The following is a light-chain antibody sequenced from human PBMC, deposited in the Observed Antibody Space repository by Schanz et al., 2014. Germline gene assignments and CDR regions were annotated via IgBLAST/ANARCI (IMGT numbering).Light chain of an antibody. CDR2: GAS. Sequence: EIVLTQSPGTLSLSPGERATLSCRASQSVSRYLAWYQQKPGQAPRLLIYGASSRATGIPDRFSGSGSGTDFTLTISRLEPEDFAVYYCQQYDSSPVTFGQGTKVEIK. V-gene: IGKV3-20*01. J-gene: IGKJ1*01. CDR1: QSVSRY. CDR3: QQYDSSPVT.